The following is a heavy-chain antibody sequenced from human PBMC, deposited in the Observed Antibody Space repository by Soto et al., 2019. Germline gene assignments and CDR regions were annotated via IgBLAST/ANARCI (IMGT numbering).Heavy chain of an antibody. J-gene: IGHJ4*02. CDR1: GYTFTNYG. CDR3: ARDAAAGLNDC. CDR2: INAYNGNT. Sequence: QVQLVQSGAEVKKPGASVKVSCKASGYTFTNYGISWVRQAPGQGLEWMGWINAYNGNTKPAQKLQGRVTLTTHTSTSTAYMELRSLRSDDTAVYYCARDAAAGLNDCWGQGTLVTVSS. D-gene: IGHD6-13*01. V-gene: IGHV1-18*01.